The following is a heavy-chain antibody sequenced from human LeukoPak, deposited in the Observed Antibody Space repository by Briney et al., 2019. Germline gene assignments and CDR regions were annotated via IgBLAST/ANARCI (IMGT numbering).Heavy chain of an antibody. CDR3: AKGGSRRVLDDI. J-gene: IGHJ3*02. CDR2: ISGSGGTT. Sequence: GGSLRLSCAASGFTFSSYGMSWARQAPGKGLEWVSGISGSGGTTYYAESVKGRFTISRDNSKNMMYLQMNGLRAEDTAVYYCAKGGSRRVLDDIWGQGTMVTVSS. CDR1: GFTFSSYG. V-gene: IGHV3-23*01. D-gene: IGHD2-15*01.